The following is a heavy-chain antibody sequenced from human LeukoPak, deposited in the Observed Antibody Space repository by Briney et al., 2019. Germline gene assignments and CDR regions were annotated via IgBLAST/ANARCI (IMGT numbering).Heavy chain of an antibody. Sequence: SETLSLTCTVSGGSISSSSYYWGWIRQPPGKGLEWIGSIYYSGSTYYNPSLKSRVTISVDTSKNQFSLKLSSVTAADTAVYYCARDQVAARPGQFDYWGQGTLVTVSS. CDR3: ARDQVAARPGQFDY. V-gene: IGHV4-39*07. D-gene: IGHD6-6*01. CDR1: GGSISSSSYY. J-gene: IGHJ4*02. CDR2: IYYSGST.